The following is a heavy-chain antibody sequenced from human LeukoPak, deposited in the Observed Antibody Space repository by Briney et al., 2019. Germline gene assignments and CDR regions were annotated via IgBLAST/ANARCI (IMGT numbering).Heavy chain of an antibody. D-gene: IGHD6-19*01. CDR2: ISGSGGST. CDR3: AKERNLEIAVAGTIFDY. CDR1: GFTFSSYA. Sequence: GGSLRLSCAASGFTFSSYAMSWVRQAPGKGLEWVSAISGSGGSTYYADSVKGRFTISRDNSKNTLYLQMNSLRAEDTAVYYCAKERNLEIAVAGTIFDYWGQGTLVTVSS. V-gene: IGHV3-23*01. J-gene: IGHJ4*02.